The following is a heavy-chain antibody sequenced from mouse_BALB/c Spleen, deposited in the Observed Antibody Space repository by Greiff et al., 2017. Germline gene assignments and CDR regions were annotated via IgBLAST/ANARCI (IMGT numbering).Heavy chain of an antibody. V-gene: IGHV14-4*02. Sequence: EVQLVESGAELVRSGASVKLSCTASGFNIKDYYMHWVKQRPEQGLEWIGWIDPENGDTEYAPKFQGKATMTADTSSNTAYLQLSSLTSEDTAVYYCTFITTVVAKGFAYWGQGTLVTVSA. CDR3: TFITTVVAKGFAY. CDR2: IDPENGDT. D-gene: IGHD1-1*01. J-gene: IGHJ3*01. CDR1: GFNIKDYY.